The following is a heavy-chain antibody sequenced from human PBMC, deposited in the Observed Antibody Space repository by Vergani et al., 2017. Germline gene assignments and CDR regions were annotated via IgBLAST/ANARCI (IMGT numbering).Heavy chain of an antibody. Sequence: QVQLQESGPGLVKPSETLSLTCTVSGGSISSYYWSWIRQPAGKGLEWIGRIYTSGGTDYNPSLKSRVTISVDTSQNQLSLKLSSVTAADTAVYYCARDPKQIAVGKYYYGMDVWGQGTTVTVSS. CDR1: GGSISSYY. D-gene: IGHD6-19*01. CDR2: IYTSGGT. J-gene: IGHJ6*02. V-gene: IGHV4-4*07. CDR3: ARDPKQIAVGKYYYGMDV.